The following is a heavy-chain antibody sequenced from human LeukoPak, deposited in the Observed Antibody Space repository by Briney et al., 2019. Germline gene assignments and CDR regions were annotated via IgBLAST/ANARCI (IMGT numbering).Heavy chain of an antibody. Sequence: GASVKVSCKASGGTFSSYAISWVRQAPGQGLEWMGRIIPILGIANYAQKFQGRVTITADKSTSTAYMELSSLRSEDTAVYYCARIGYCSSTSCYTFDYWGQGTLVTVSS. CDR2: IIPILGIA. CDR1: GGTFSSYA. CDR3: ARIGYCSSTSCYTFDY. V-gene: IGHV1-69*04. J-gene: IGHJ4*02. D-gene: IGHD2-2*02.